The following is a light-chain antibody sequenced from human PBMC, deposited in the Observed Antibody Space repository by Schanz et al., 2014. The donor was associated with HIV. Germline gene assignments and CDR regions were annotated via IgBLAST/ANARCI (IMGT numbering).Light chain of an antibody. CDR1: QSVSSSY. CDR3: QQQET. Sequence: EIVLTQSPGTLSLSPRERATLSCRASQSVSSSYLAWYQQKPGQAPRLFIYGASSRATGIPDRFSGSGSGTEFTLTISSLQSEDFAVYYCQQQETFGQGTKLEIK. CDR2: GAS. V-gene: IGKV3-20*01. J-gene: IGKJ2*01.